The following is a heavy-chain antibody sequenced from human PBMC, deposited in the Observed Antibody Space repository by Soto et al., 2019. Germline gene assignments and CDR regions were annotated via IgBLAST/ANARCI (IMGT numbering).Heavy chain of an antibody. CDR2: XXXXGSNK. J-gene: IGHJ4*02. CDR1: GFTFSSYA. V-gene: IGHV3-30-3*01. CDR3: XXXXXXXXXXXXXXXXXXXXXFDY. Sequence: QVQLVESGGGVVQPGRSLRLSCAASGFTFSSYAMHWVRQAPGKGLEXVXVXXXXGSNKYYADSVKGRFTISRDNSKXXXXXXXXXXXXXXXXXXXXXXXXXXXXXXXXXXXXXXXXXFDYWGQGTLVTVSS.